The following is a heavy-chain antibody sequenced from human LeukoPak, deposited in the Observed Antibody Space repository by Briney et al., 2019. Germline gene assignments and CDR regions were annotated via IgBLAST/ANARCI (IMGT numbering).Heavy chain of an antibody. V-gene: IGHV1-24*01. CDR3: ATGGQFSTTVVTPPRLFDI. D-gene: IGHD4-23*01. Sequence: ASVKVSCKVSGYTLTELSMHWVRQAPGKGLEWMGGFDPEDGETIYAQKFQGRVTMTEDTSTDTAYVELSSLRSEDTAVYYCATGGQFSTTVVTPPRLFDIWGQGTMVTVSS. J-gene: IGHJ3*02. CDR2: FDPEDGET. CDR1: GYTLTELS.